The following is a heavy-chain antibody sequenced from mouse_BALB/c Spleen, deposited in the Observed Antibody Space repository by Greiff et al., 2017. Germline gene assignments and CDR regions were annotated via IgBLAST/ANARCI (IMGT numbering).Heavy chain of an antibody. Sequence: QVQLKESGPGLVAPSQSLSITCTVSGFSLTGYGVNWVRQPPGKGLEWLGMIWGDGSTDYNSALKSRLSISKDNSKSQVFLKMNSLQTDDTARYYCARDRGLLRGRYAMDYWGQGTSVTVSS. V-gene: IGHV2-6-7*01. CDR1: GFSLTGYG. D-gene: IGHD1-1*01. J-gene: IGHJ4*01. CDR2: IWGDGST. CDR3: ARDRGLLRGRYAMDY.